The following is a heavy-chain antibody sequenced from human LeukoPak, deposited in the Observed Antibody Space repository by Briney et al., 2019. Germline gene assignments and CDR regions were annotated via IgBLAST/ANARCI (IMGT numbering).Heavy chain of an antibody. Sequence: SETLSLTCAVYGGSFSVYYCSWIRQPPGKGLEWIGEINHSGSTNYNPSLKSRVTISVDTSKNQFSLKLSSVTAADTAVYYCARVGLVPFFDYWGQGTLVTVSS. CDR3: ARVGLVPFFDY. V-gene: IGHV4-34*01. D-gene: IGHD3/OR15-3a*01. CDR2: INHSGST. CDR1: GGSFSVYY. J-gene: IGHJ4*02.